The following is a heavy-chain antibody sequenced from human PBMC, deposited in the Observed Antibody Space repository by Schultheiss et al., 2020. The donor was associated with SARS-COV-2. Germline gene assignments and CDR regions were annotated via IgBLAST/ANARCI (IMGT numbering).Heavy chain of an antibody. J-gene: IGHJ4*02. CDR3: ARDPRWFGSPGY. CDR1: GYTFTSYG. Sequence: SVKVSCKASGYTFTSYGISWVRQAPGQGLEWMGGIIPIFGTANYAQKFQGRVTMTRDTSTSTVYMELSRLRSDDTAVYYCARDPRWFGSPGYWGQGTLVTVAS. D-gene: IGHD3-10*01. V-gene: IGHV1-69*05. CDR2: IIPIFGTA.